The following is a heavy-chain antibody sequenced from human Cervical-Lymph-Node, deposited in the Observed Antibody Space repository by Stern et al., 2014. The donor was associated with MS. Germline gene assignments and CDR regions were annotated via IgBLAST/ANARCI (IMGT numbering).Heavy chain of an antibody. J-gene: IGHJ5*02. CDR1: GGTFSSYA. CDR2: LIPIFGTA. Sequence: QVQLGQSGAAVKKPGPSVKVSCNASGGTFSSYAISWVRQAPGQGLEWMGGLIPIFGTANYAQKFQGRVTITADESTSTDYMELSSLRSEDTAVYYWAREGSSSGWYLKGGWFDPWGQGTLVTVSS. V-gene: IGHV1-69*01. D-gene: IGHD6-19*01. CDR3: AREGSSSGWYLKGGWFDP.